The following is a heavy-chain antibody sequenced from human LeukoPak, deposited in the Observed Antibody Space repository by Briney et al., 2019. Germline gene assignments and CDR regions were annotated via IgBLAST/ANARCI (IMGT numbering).Heavy chain of an antibody. V-gene: IGHV4-34*01. CDR3: ARGHSSGWSIDY. CDR1: GGSISSGGYY. J-gene: IGHJ4*02. D-gene: IGHD6-19*01. Sequence: PSETLSLTCAVSGGSISSGGYYWSWIRQPPGKGLEWIGEINHSGSTNYNPSLKSRVTISVDTSKNQFSLKLSSVTAADTAVYYCARGHSSGWSIDYWGQGTLVTVSS. CDR2: INHSGST.